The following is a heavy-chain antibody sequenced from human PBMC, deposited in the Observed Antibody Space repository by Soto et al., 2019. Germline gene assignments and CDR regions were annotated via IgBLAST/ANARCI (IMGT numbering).Heavy chain of an antibody. V-gene: IGHV3-9*01. CDR3: ANSTGCYATGMDV. CDR1: GFTFDEYG. D-gene: IGHD2-2*01. CDR2: IRWNSGTI. J-gene: IGHJ6*02. Sequence: EVQLVESGGGLVQPGRSLRLSCGASGFTFDEYGMHWVRQAPGKGLEWVSGIRWNSGTIGYADSVKGRFTISRDNAKNSLYLQIRSLRAVDTAWYYCANSTGCYATGMDVWGHGNTFTVS.